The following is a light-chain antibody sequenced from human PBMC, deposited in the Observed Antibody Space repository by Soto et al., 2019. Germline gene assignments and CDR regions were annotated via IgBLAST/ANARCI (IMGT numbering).Light chain of an antibody. Sequence: EIVLTQSPGTLSLSPGERATLSCRASQSVSSSYLAWYQQKPGQAPRLLIYGASSRASGIPDRFSGSGSGTDLTLTISRLEPEDFAVYYCQQYAGSPRTFGQGTKVEIK. J-gene: IGKJ1*01. CDR1: QSVSSSY. CDR2: GAS. CDR3: QQYAGSPRT. V-gene: IGKV3-20*01.